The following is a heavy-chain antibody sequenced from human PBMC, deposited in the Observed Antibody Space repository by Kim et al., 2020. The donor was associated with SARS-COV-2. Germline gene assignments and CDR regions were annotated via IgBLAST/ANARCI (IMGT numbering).Heavy chain of an antibody. J-gene: IGHJ4*02. CDR1: GFTFGDYA. CDR2: IRSKSYGGTT. D-gene: IGHD3-16*02. Sequence: SLRLSCTASGFTFGDYAMSWFRQAPGKGLEWVGFIRSKSYGGTTEYAASVKGRFTISRDDSKSIAYLQMNSLKTEDTAVYYCTRHQYEGDYVWGSYPPFFDYWGQGTLVTVSS. CDR3: TRHQYEGDYVWGSYPPFFDY. V-gene: IGHV3-49*03.